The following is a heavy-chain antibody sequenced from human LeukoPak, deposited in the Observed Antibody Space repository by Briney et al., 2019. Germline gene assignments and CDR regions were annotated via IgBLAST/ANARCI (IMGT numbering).Heavy chain of an antibody. V-gene: IGHV4-59*08. Sequence: SETLSLTCTVSGGSISSYYWSWIRQPPGKGLEWIGYIYYSGSTNYNPSLKSRVTISIDTSKNQFSLKLSSVTAADTAVYYCARSYGMDVWGQGTTVTVSS. J-gene: IGHJ6*02. CDR1: GGSISSYY. CDR3: ARSYGMDV. CDR2: IYYSGST.